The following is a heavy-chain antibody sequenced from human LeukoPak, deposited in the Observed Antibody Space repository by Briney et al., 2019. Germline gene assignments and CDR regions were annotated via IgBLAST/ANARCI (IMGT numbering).Heavy chain of an antibody. V-gene: IGHV4-39*01. D-gene: IGHD3-10*01. CDR1: GGSISSSSYY. CDR3: ARLYGSGSYYNPTPDY. J-gene: IGHJ4*02. CDR2: IYYSGST. Sequence: KPSETLSLTCTVSGGSISSSSYYWGWIRQPPGKGLEWIGSIYYSGSTYYNPSLKSRVTISVDTSKNQFSLKLSSVTAADTAVYYCARLYGSGSYYNPTPDYWGRGTLVTVSS.